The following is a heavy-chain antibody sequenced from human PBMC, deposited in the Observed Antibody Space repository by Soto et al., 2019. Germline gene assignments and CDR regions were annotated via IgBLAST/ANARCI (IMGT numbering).Heavy chain of an antibody. V-gene: IGHV1-69*01. CDR1: GGTFTSYA. D-gene: IGHD6-6*01. CDR3: ARALAARPRRLGYYGMDV. CDR2: IIPIFGTA. Sequence: QVQLVQSGAEVKKPGSSVKVSCKASGGTFTSYAISWVRQAPGQGLEWMGGIIPIFGTANYAQKFQGRITITADESTSTAYMELSSLRSEDTAVYYCARALAARPRRLGYYGMDVWGQGTTVSVSS. J-gene: IGHJ6*02.